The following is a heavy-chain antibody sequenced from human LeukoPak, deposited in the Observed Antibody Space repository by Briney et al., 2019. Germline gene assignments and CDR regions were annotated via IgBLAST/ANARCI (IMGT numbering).Heavy chain of an antibody. V-gene: IGHV4-39*07. J-gene: IGHJ4*02. CDR3: TRWTGWGNDY. D-gene: IGHD3/OR15-3a*01. CDR1: GGSISSSSYY. CDR2: IYYSGST. Sequence: PSETLSLTCTVSGGSISSSSYYWGWIRQPPGKGLEWIGSIYYSGSTYYNPSLKSRVTISVDTSKNQFSLNLNSVTAADTAVYYCTRWTGWGNDYWGQGTLVTVSS.